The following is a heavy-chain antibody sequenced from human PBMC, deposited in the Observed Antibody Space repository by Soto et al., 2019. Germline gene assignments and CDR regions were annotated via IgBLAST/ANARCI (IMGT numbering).Heavy chain of an antibody. Sequence: QVQLVQSGAEVKKPGASVKVPCKASGYSFTDYHIHWVRQAPGQGLEWLGRINPKSGGTSTAQKFQGWVTMTTDTSISTASMELTRLTSDDTAIYYCARGDSTDCSNGVCSFFYNHDMDVWGQGTTVTVSS. J-gene: IGHJ6*02. CDR1: GYSFTDYH. V-gene: IGHV1-2*04. CDR2: INPKSGGT. CDR3: ARGDSTDCSNGVCSFFYNHDMDV. D-gene: IGHD2-8*01.